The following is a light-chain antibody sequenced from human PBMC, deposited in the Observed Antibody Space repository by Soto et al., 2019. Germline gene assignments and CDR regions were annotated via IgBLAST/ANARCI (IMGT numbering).Light chain of an antibody. CDR2: AAS. V-gene: IGKV1-39*01. CDR3: QQSYSTPLT. Sequence: DVRMTQAACSLAGSVGDIVTMTCRASQNMRNYLAWYQQKAGKAPKLLIYAASSLQSGVPSRFSGSGSGTDFTLTISSLQPEDFATYYCQQSYSTPLTFGHGTKVDIK. J-gene: IGKJ1*01. CDR1: QNMRNY.